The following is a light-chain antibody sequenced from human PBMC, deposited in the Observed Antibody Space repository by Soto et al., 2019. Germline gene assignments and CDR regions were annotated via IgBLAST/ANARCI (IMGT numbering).Light chain of an antibody. Sequence: QSALTQPASVSGSPGQSITISCTGTSSDVGDNKYVSWYQHHPGKAPRLMIYEVSNRPSGVSNRFSGSKSGNTASLTISGLQAEDEADYYCSSFISSSIKWVFGGGTKVTVL. V-gene: IGLV2-14*01. CDR2: EVS. J-gene: IGLJ3*02. CDR1: SSDVGDNKY. CDR3: SSFISSSIKWV.